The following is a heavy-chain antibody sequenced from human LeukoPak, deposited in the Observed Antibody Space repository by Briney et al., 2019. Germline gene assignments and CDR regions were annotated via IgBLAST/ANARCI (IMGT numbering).Heavy chain of an antibody. D-gene: IGHD6-19*01. CDR1: GGSISSYY. Sequence: SETLSLTCTVSGGSISSYYWSWIRQPPGKGLEWIGYIYYGGSTNYNPSLKSRVTISVDTSKNQFSLKLSSVTAADTAVYYCARDGDGSGWSDYWGQGTLVTVSS. CDR3: ARDGDGSGWSDY. CDR2: IYYGGST. V-gene: IGHV4-59*01. J-gene: IGHJ4*02.